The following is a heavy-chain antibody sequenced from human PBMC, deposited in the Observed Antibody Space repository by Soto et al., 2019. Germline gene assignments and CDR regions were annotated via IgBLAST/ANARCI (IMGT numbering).Heavy chain of an antibody. V-gene: IGHV4-59*01. CDR3: ARDPDPGRNWFDP. J-gene: IGHJ5*02. Sequence: PWETLSLTCTVSGGSISSYYWSWIRQPPGKVLEWIGYIYYSGSTNYNPSLKSRVTISVDTSKNQFSLKLSSVTAADTAMYYCARDPDPGRNWFDPWGQGTMVTVSS. CDR1: GGSISSYY. CDR2: IYYSGST.